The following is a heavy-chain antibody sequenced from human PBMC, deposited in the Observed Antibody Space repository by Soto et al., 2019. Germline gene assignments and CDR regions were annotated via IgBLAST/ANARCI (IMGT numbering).Heavy chain of an antibody. D-gene: IGHD5-12*01. CDR1: GGSISGSNW. CDR3: ARVNSGYEFFDY. J-gene: IGHJ4*02. CDR2: IYHSGSS. Sequence: PSETLSLTCAVSGGSISGSNWWSWVRQPPGKGLEWIGEIYHSGSSNYNPSLKSRVTISVDKSKNQFSLKLSSVTAADTAVYYCARVNSGYEFFDYWGQGTLVTVSS. V-gene: IGHV4-4*02.